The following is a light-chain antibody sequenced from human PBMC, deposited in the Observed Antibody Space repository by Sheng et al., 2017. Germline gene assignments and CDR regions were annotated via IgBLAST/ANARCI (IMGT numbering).Light chain of an antibody. CDR2: WAS. CDR3: QHYYTAPPT. J-gene: IGKJ1*01. V-gene: IGKV4-1*01. CDR1: QSVLYSSNNKNF. Sequence: DIVMTQSPDSLVVSLGERATINCKSSQSVLYSSNNKNFIAWYQQKPRQPPKLLIYWASFRESGVPDRFSGSGSGTDFTLTIGSLQAEDVAVYYCQHYYTAPPTFGQGTRVEIK.